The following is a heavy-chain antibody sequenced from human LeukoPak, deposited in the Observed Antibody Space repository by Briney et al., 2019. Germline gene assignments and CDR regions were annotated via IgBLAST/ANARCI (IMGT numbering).Heavy chain of an antibody. CDR1: GYTFTGYY. V-gene: IGHV1-2*02. CDR3: ARIPPSRIVGATTADAFDI. CDR2: INPNSGGT. Sequence: GASVKVSCKASGYTFTGYYMHWVRRAPGQGLEWMGWINPNSGGTNYAQKFQGRVTMTRDTSISTAYMELSRLRSDDTAVYYCARIPPSRIVGATTADAFDIWGQGTMVTVSS. D-gene: IGHD1-26*01. J-gene: IGHJ3*02.